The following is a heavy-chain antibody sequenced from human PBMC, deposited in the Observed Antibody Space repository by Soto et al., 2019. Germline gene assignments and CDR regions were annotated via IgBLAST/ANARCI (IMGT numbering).Heavy chain of an antibody. CDR1: GGSISSSSYY. Sequence: PSETLSLTCTVSGGSISSSSYYWGWIRQPPGKGLEWIGSIYYSGSTYYNPSLKSRVTISVDTSKNQFSLKLSSVTAADTAVYYCARPSGKSIAAAGRLDYWGQGTLVTVAS. J-gene: IGHJ4*02. CDR2: IYYSGST. V-gene: IGHV4-39*01. D-gene: IGHD6-13*01. CDR3: ARPSGKSIAAAGRLDY.